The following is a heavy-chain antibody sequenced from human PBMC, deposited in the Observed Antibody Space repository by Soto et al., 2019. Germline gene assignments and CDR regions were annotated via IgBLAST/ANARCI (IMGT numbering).Heavy chain of an antibody. CDR1: GFAFNNYG. Sequence: GGSLRLSCTVSGFAFNNYGINWVRQAPGKGPVWVSRINNDGSSSTYADSVKGRFTISRDNAKNTLYLQMNSLRAEDTAIYYCTRAAWDCGSASCLINHWGQGTLVTVS. CDR3: TRAAWDCGSASCLINH. J-gene: IGHJ5*02. V-gene: IGHV3-74*03. D-gene: IGHD2-2*01. CDR2: INNDGSSS.